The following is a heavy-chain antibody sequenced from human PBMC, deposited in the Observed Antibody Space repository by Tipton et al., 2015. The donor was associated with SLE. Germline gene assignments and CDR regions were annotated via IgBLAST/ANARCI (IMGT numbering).Heavy chain of an antibody. Sequence: PGLVKPSETLSLTCTVSDDSFSTYYWSWIRQPPGGGLEWIGYIYYSGSTNYNPSLKSRVTISVDTSKNQFSLNLSSVTAADTAIYYCARVGYSGTSPYYYYYMDVWGKGTTVTVSS. CDR3: ARVGYSGTSPYYYYYMDV. D-gene: IGHD1-26*01. CDR1: DDSFSTYY. J-gene: IGHJ6*03. V-gene: IGHV4-59*01. CDR2: IYYSGST.